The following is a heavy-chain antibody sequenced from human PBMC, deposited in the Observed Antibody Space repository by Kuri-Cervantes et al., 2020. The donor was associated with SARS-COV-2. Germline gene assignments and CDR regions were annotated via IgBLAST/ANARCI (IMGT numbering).Heavy chain of an antibody. D-gene: IGHD1-26*01. CDR3: ATAPAYSGRALLAY. J-gene: IGHJ4*02. CDR1: GYTLTELS. CDR2: FDPEDGET. V-gene: IGHV1-24*01. Sequence: ASVKVSCKVSGYTLTELSMHWARQAPGKGLEWMGGFDPEDGETIYAQKFQGRVTMTEDTSTDTAYMELSSLRSEDTAVYYCATAPAYSGRALLAYWGQGTLVTVSS.